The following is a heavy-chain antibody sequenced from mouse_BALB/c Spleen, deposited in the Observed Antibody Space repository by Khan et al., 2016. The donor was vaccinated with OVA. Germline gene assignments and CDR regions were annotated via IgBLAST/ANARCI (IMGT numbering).Heavy chain of an antibody. CDR3: TQERESAY. CDR1: GFTFSNYW. D-gene: IGHD1-3*01. J-gene: IGHJ2*01. CDR2: IRLQSNNYAT. Sequence: EVKLEESGGGLVQPGGSMKLSCVASGFTFSNYWMNWVRQSPEKGLEWFAEIRLQSNNYATHYAESVKGRFTIPRDDSKSSVYLQMNNLRAEDTGIYYWTQERESAYWGQGTTLTVSS. V-gene: IGHV6-6*02.